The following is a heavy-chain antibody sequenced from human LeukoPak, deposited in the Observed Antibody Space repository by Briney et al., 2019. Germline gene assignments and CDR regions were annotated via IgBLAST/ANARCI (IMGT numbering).Heavy chain of an antibody. V-gene: IGHV4-39*01. CDR1: GDSVNSNTYY. D-gene: IGHD3-16*01. J-gene: IGHJ6*03. Sequence: SETLSLTCSVSGDSVNSNTYYWGWIRQSPGRGLEWIGNVYYSGTTYYNPSLESRVTISADTSRNQFSLRLNSVTVADTAIYYCARQGSFYYDAYMDVGGKGTTATVSS. CDR2: VYYSGTT. CDR3: ARQGSFYYDAYMDV.